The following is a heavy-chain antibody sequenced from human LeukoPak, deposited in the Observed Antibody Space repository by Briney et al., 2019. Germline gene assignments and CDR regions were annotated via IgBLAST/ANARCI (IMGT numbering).Heavy chain of an antibody. Sequence: PSETLSLTCTVSGGSISSGDYYWSWLRQPPGKGLEWIGYIYYSGSTYYNPSLKSRVTISVDTSKNQFSLKLSSVTAADTAVYYCARVAVVVRIDPWGQGTLVTVSS. J-gene: IGHJ5*02. V-gene: IGHV4-30-4*08. CDR3: ARVAVVVRIDP. CDR1: GGSISSGDYY. CDR2: IYYSGST. D-gene: IGHD2-2*01.